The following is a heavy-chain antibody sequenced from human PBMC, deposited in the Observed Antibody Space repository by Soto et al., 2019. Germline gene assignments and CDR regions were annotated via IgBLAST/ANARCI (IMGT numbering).Heavy chain of an antibody. J-gene: IGHJ6*02. V-gene: IGHV1-18*01. Sequence: GASVKVSCKASGYTFTSYGISWVRQAPGQGLEWMGWISAYNGNTNYAQKLQGRVTMTTDTPTSTAYMELRSLRSDDTAVYYCASGPIYDFWSGYYYYYYGMDVWGQGTTVTVSS. CDR2: ISAYNGNT. CDR1: GYTFTSYG. D-gene: IGHD3-3*01. CDR3: ASGPIYDFWSGYYYYYYGMDV.